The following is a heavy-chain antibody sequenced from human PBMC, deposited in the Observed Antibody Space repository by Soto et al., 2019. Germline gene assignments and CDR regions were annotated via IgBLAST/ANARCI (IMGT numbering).Heavy chain of an antibody. Sequence: QVQLVQSGAEVKKPGASVQVSCKASGYTFTSYGISWVRQAPGQGHEWMGWISAYNGNTKYAQKLQGRVTMTTDTSTSTAYMELRSLRSDDTAVYYCARDRAITIFGVVIPFDYCGQGTLVTVSS. J-gene: IGHJ4*02. CDR2: ISAYNGNT. D-gene: IGHD3-3*01. CDR1: GYTFTSYG. CDR3: ARDRAITIFGVVIPFDY. V-gene: IGHV1-18*01.